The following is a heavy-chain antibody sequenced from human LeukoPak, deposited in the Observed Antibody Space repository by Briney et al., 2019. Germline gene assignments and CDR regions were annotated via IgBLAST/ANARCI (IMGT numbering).Heavy chain of an antibody. V-gene: IGHV1-69*05. CDR1: GGTFSSYA. D-gene: IGHD3-22*01. J-gene: IGHJ5*02. Sequence: SVKVSCKASGGTFSSYAISWVRQAPGQGLEWMGRIIPIFGTANYAQKFQGRVTITTDESTSTAYMELSSLRSEDTAVYYCARGTYYYDGSGYYYWSDPWGQGTLVTVSS. CDR2: IIPIFGTA. CDR3: ARGTYYYDGSGYYYWSDP.